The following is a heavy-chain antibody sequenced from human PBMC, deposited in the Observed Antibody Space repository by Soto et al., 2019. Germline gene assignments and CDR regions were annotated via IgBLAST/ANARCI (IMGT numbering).Heavy chain of an antibody. V-gene: IGHV1-18*01. D-gene: IGHD3-22*01. CDR3: ARDAMIVVVITTDDAFDI. J-gene: IGHJ3*02. Sequence: ASVKVSCKASGYTFTSYGISWVRQAPGQGLEWMGWISAYNGNTNYAQKLQGRVTMTTDTSTSTAYMELRSLRSDDTAVYYCARDAMIVVVITTDDAFDIWGQGTMVTVSS. CDR1: GYTFTSYG. CDR2: ISAYNGNT.